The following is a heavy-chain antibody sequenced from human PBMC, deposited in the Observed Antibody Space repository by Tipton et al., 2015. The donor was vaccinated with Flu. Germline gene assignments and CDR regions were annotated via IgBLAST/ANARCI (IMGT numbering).Heavy chain of an antibody. CDR1: GGSISTSY. D-gene: IGHD5-12*01. Sequence: GLVKPSETLSLTCTVAGGSISTSYWSWIRQPAGKGLEWIGRISTSGSTNYNASLESRVTLSRDTSKNHISLRLTSATAADTALYYCARDLRGYSGYTGGDAFDMWGRVIMVFVSS. V-gene: IGHV4-4*07. J-gene: IGHJ3*02. CDR3: ARDLRGYSGYTGGDAFDM. CDR2: ISTSGST.